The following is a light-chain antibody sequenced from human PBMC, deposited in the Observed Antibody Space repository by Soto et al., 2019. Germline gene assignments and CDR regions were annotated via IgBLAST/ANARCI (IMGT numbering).Light chain of an antibody. CDR2: LNSDGSH. Sequence: QPVLTQSPSASASLGASVNVTCTLTSGHSSYSIAWHQQQPEKGPRFLMRLNSDGSHSKGDGIPDRFSGSSSGTERYLTISSLQSEDEADYYCQTWGRGIVVFGGGTKLTVL. J-gene: IGLJ2*01. CDR1: SGHSSYS. V-gene: IGLV4-69*02. CDR3: QTWGRGIVV.